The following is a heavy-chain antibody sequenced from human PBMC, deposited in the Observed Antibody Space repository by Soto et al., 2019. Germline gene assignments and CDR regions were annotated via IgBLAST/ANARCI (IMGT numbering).Heavy chain of an antibody. CDR3: ARRPKRGSYSWCFDY. V-gene: IGHV4-39*01. CDR2: VYYSGSA. D-gene: IGHD1-26*01. Sequence: QLRLQESGPGLVKPSETLSLTCTVSGGSISSNGYYWGWIRQPPGKGLEWIGSVYYSGSANYNPSLKSRLTMSVDTSKNQFSLKLISVTAADTAVYYCARRPKRGSYSWCFDYWGQGTLVTVSS. CDR1: GGSISSNGYY. J-gene: IGHJ4*02.